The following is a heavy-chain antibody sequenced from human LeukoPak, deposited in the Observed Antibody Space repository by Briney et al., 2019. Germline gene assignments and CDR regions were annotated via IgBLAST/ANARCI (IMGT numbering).Heavy chain of an antibody. Sequence: ASVNVSCKASGGTFSSYAISWVRQAPGQGLEWMGGIIPIFGTANYAQKFQGRVTVTADESTSTAYMELSSLRSEDTAVYYCASRIAVAGNYYYYGMDVWGQGTTVTVSS. J-gene: IGHJ6*02. V-gene: IGHV1-69*01. CDR3: ASRIAVAGNYYYYGMDV. CDR2: IIPIFGTA. D-gene: IGHD6-19*01. CDR1: GGTFSSYA.